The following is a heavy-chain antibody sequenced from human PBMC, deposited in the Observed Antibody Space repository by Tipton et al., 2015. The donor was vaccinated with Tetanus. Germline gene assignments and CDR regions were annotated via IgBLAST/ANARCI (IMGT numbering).Heavy chain of an antibody. CDR2: ISNSGGT. D-gene: IGHD2-2*01. J-gene: IGHJ4*02. V-gene: IGHV4-34*01. CDR1: GGSFGGYY. Sequence: TLSFTCAAYGGSFGGYYWSWIRQPPGKGLEWIGEISNSGGTNYNPSLKSRVTMSIDTSKKQFSLNLTSVTAADTALYFCARGSVVITAAKCLDYWGQGTQVTVSS. CDR3: ARGSVVITAAKCLDY.